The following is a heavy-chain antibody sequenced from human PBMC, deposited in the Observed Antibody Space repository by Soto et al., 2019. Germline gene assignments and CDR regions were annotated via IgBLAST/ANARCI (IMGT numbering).Heavy chain of an antibody. CDR2: IYSGGTT. CDR1: GITVSRNY. Sequence: GGSLRLSCAASGITVSRNYMTWVRQAPGKGLEWVSVIYSGGTTYYADSVKGRFTISRDNSKNTVYLQMNSLRAEDTAVYYCARDQTFQQHLADWGQGTLVTVSS. D-gene: IGHD6-13*01. V-gene: IGHV3-53*01. J-gene: IGHJ4*02. CDR3: ARDQTFQQHLAD.